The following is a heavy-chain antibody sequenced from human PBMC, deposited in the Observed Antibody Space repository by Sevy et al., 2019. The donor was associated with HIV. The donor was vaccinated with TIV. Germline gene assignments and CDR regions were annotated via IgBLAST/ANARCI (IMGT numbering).Heavy chain of an antibody. Sequence: GGSLRLSCAASGYSFSSYGMHWVRQAPGKGLEWMSYIQYDGSNKDYADSVKGRFTISRDNSKNTLYLQMNSLRVEDTAVFYCVKEGGGEGGDHWGQGTLVTVSS. CDR3: VKEGGGEGGDH. V-gene: IGHV3-30*02. CDR1: GYSFSSYG. CDR2: IQYDGSNK. D-gene: IGHD2-21*01. J-gene: IGHJ4*02.